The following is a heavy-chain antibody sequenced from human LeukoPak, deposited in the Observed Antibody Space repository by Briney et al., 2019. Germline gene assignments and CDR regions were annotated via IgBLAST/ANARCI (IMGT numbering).Heavy chain of an antibody. J-gene: IGHJ3*02. Sequence: PSETLSLTCTVSGGSFSRNSWSWIRLPPGKGLEWIGYLSKSGNTNYSPSLKSRVTMFGDTSKNQFFLKLSSVTAADTAVYYCARDRDINIIYAAAICGQGRLVTVSS. CDR2: LSKSGNT. V-gene: IGHV4-59*01. CDR3: ARDRDINIIYAAAI. CDR1: GGSFSRNS. D-gene: IGHD3-10*01.